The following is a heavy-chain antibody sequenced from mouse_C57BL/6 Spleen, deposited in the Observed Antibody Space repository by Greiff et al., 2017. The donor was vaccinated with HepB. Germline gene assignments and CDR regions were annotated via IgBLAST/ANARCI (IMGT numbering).Heavy chain of an antibody. J-gene: IGHJ2*01. V-gene: IGHV1-82*01. Sequence: QVQLQQSGPELVKPGASVKISCKASGYAFSSSWMNWVKQRPGKGLEWIGRIYPGDGDTNYNGKFKGKATLTADKSSSTAYMQHSSLTSEDSAVYFCARKTTVVAGFDYWGQGTTLTVSS. CDR1: GYAFSSSW. CDR2: IYPGDGDT. D-gene: IGHD1-1*01. CDR3: ARKTTVVAGFDY.